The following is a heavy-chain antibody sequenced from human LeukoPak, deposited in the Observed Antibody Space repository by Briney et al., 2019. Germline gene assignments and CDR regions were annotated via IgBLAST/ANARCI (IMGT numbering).Heavy chain of an antibody. V-gene: IGHV1-2*02. CDR2: INPNSGGT. CDR3: ARDKDTAMVGDY. J-gene: IGHJ4*02. D-gene: IGHD5-18*01. CDR1: GYTFTGHY. Sequence: ASVKVSCKASGYTFTGHYMHWVRQAPGQGLEWMGWINPNSGGTNYAQNFQGRVTMTRDTSISSAYMELSSLRSDDTAVYYCARDKDTAMVGDYWGQGTLPTVSS.